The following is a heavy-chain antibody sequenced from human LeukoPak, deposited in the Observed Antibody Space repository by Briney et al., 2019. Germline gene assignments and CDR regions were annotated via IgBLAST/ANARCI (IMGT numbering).Heavy chain of an antibody. Sequence: GGSLRLSCAASGFTFSSYSMNWVRQAPGKGLEWVSYISSSSSTIYYADSVKGRFTISRDNAKNSLYLQMNSLRAEDTAVYYCARAGGYTAFDYWGQGTLVTVSS. V-gene: IGHV3-48*04. CDR3: ARAGGYTAFDY. J-gene: IGHJ4*02. D-gene: IGHD5-12*01. CDR2: ISSSSSTI. CDR1: GFTFSSYS.